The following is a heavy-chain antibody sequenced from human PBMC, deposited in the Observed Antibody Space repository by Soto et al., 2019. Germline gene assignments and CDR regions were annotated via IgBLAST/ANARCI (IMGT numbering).Heavy chain of an antibody. V-gene: IGHV4-59*07. CDR2: IYYRGST. CDR3: ARQQFLPFYYAWDV. J-gene: IGHJ6*04. CDR1: GGSISGYY. D-gene: IGHD6-13*01. Sequence: QVQLQESGPGLVKPSDTLSLTCTVSGGSISGYYWSWIRQSPGKGLEYIGYIYYRGSTNYNPSLKSRVTITVDPPRNQFPLKVNSVPAADTAVYYCARQQFLPFYYAWDVGGKGTTATFPS.